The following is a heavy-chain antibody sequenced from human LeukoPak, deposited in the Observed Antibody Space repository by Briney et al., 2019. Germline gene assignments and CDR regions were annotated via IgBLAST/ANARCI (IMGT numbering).Heavy chain of an antibody. V-gene: IGHV4-34*01. CDR2: INHSGST. CDR3: ARGIVVVPAAIFRYFDY. CDR1: GGSFSGYY. Sequence: PSETLSLTCAVYGGSFSGYYWSWLRQPPGKGLEWIGEINHSGSTNYNPSLKSRVTISVDTSKNQFSLKLSSVTAADTAVYYCARGIVVVPAAIFRYFDYWGQGTLVTVSS. D-gene: IGHD2-2*02. J-gene: IGHJ4*02.